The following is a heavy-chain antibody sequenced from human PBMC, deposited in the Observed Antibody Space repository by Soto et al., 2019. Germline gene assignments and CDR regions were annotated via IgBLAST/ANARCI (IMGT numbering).Heavy chain of an antibody. J-gene: IGHJ6*02. Sequence: PSETLSLTCTVSGGSISSGGYYWSWIRQPPGKGLEWIGYIYYSGSTYYNPSLKSRVTISVDTSKNQFSLKLRSVTAADTAVYYCARESWSGPFNYGYGMDFWGQGTTVTVSS. D-gene: IGHD3-3*01. V-gene: IGHV4-30-4*01. CDR2: IYYSGST. CDR3: ARESWSGPFNYGYGMDF. CDR1: GGSISSGGYY.